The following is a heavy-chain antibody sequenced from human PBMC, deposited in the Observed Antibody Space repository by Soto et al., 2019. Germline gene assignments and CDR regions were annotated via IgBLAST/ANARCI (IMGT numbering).Heavy chain of an antibody. CDR1: NGSISGFY. V-gene: IGHV4-59*12. CDR2: IHYSGRT. CDR3: VRVGVVIRNHFDS. Sequence: PSDTLSLTCSVSNGSISGFYWTWIRQPPGKILEWIGYIHYSGRTDYNPSLTSRATMSVDTSKNQFSLNLKSITAADTAVYYCVRVGVVIRNHFDSWGRGPLVPVSS. D-gene: IGHD2-15*01. J-gene: IGHJ4*02.